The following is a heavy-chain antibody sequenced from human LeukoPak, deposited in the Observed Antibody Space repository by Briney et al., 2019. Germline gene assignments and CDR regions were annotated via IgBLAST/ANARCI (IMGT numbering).Heavy chain of an antibody. CDR2: TSYDGSNK. V-gene: IGHV3-30*18. CDR3: AKDGCTNGVCYYFDY. D-gene: IGHD2-8*01. Sequence: GGSLRLSCAASGCTFSSYGMHWVRQAPGKGLEWVAVTSYDGSNKYYADSVKGRFTISRDNSKNTLYLQMNSLRAEDTAVYYCAKDGCTNGVCYYFDYWGQGTLVTVSS. CDR1: GCTFSSYG. J-gene: IGHJ4*02.